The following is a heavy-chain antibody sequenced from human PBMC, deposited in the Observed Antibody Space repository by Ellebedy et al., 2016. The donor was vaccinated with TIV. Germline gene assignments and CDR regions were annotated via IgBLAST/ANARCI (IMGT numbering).Heavy chain of an antibody. CDR1: GNTLTELS. V-gene: IGHV1-24*01. J-gene: IGHJ4*02. CDR2: FDPEDGET. Sequence: AASVKVSCKVSGNTLTELSMHWVRQAPGKGLEWMGGFDPEDGETIYAQKSQGRVTMTEDTSTDTAYMELSSLRSEDTAVYYCATGRAIVVGGFDYWGQGTLVTVSS. CDR3: ATGRAIVVGGFDY. D-gene: IGHD3-22*01.